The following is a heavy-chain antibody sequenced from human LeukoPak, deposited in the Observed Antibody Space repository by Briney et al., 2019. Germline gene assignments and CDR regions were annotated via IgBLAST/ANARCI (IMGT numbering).Heavy chain of an antibody. J-gene: IGHJ4*02. CDR3: ARSPSLYCSSTSCYLWKYYFDY. CDR1: GYTFTSYG. Sequence: ASVKVSCTASGYTFTSYGISWVRQAPGQGLEWMGWISAYNGNTNYAQKLQGRVTMTTDTSTSTAYMELRSLRSDDTAVYYCARSPSLYCSSTSCYLWKYYFDYWGQGTLVTVSS. D-gene: IGHD2-2*01. V-gene: IGHV1-18*01. CDR2: ISAYNGNT.